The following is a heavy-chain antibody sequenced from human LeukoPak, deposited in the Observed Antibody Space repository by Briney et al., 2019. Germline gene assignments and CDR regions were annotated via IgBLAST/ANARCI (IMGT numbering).Heavy chain of an antibody. J-gene: IGHJ4*02. CDR2: IIPIFGTA. Sequence: SVKVSCKASRGTFSSYAISWVRQALGQGLEWMGGIIPIFGTANYAQKFQGRVTITADESTSTAYMELSSLRSEDTAVYYCAGTGTKTYYYDSSGYYYDWGQGTLVTVSS. D-gene: IGHD3-22*01. CDR1: RGTFSSYA. V-gene: IGHV1-69*13. CDR3: AGTGTKTYYYDSSGYYYD.